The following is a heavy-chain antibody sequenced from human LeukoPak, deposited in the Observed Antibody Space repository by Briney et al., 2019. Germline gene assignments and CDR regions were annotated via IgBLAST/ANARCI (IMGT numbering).Heavy chain of an antibody. J-gene: IGHJ4*02. D-gene: IGHD6-13*01. CDR3: ESHNSSWFQDY. Sequence: GGSLRLSCAASGFTFHSYGMNWVRQAPGKGLEGVSYISRSSDTIYYADSVKGRFTISRDNAKNSLYLQMRSLRAEDSDVYYCESHNSSWFQDYWGQGTLVTVSS. CDR1: GFTFHSYG. V-gene: IGHV3-48*04. CDR2: ISRSSDTI.